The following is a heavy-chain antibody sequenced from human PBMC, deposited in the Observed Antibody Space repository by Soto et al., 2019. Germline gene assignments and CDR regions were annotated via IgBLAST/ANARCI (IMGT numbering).Heavy chain of an antibody. J-gene: IGHJ6*02. V-gene: IGHV4-39*01. CDR1: GDSVATSSYY. CDR3: ARLFYYYGMDV. CDR2: VYYTGST. Sequence: SETLSLTCTVSGDSVATSSYYWCWIRQTPGRGLEWIGTVYYTGSTYYNPSLNNRVTISVDTSRNQFSLKLNSVTAADTAVYYCARLFYYYGMDVWGQGTTVTVS.